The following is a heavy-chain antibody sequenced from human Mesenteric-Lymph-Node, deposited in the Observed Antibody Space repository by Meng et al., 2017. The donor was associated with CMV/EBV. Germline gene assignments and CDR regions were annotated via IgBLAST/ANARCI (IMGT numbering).Heavy chain of an antibody. J-gene: IGHJ4*02. CDR3: ARDDWSIAVAFDY. CDR2: ISYDRTNT. D-gene: IGHD6-19*01. CDR1: GFTFNVHA. V-gene: IGHV3-30*04. Sequence: GESLKISCVASGFTFNVHAMHWVRQAPGKGLEWVAGISYDRTNTYYLESVKARFTISRDNFKNTLYLQMNSLRAEDTAVYYCARDDWSIAVAFDYWGQGTLVTVSS.